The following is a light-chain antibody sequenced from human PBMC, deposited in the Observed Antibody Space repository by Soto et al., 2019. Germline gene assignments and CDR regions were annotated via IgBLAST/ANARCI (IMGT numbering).Light chain of an antibody. CDR3: QQRSNWPLALT. V-gene: IGKV3-11*01. J-gene: IGKJ4*01. CDR2: DAS. Sequence: EIVLTQSPATLSLSPGERATLSCRASQSVSSYLAWYQQKPGQAPRLLIYDASNRATGISARFSGSGSGTDFTLTISSLEPEDFAVYYCQQRSNWPLALTFGGGTKVEIK. CDR1: QSVSSY.